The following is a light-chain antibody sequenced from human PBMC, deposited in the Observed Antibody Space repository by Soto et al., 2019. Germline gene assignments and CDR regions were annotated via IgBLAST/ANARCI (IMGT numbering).Light chain of an antibody. CDR3: SSYTSSSTLLYV. CDR2: DVS. V-gene: IGLV2-14*01. CDR1: SSDVGGYNY. J-gene: IGLJ1*01. Sequence: QSALTQPASVSWSPGQSITISCTGTSSDVGGYNYVSWYQQHPGKAPKLMIYDVSNRPSGVSNRFSGSKSGNTASLTISGRQAEDEADYYCSSYTSSSTLLYVFGTGTKLTVL.